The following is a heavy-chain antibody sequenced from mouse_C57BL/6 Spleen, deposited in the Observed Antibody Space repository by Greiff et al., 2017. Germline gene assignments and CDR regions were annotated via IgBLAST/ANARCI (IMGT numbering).Heavy chain of an antibody. Sequence: EVQLQQSGPGLVKPSQSLSLTCSVTGYSITSGYYWNWIRQFPGNKLEWMGYIRYDGSNNYNPSLKNRISITRDTSKNQFFLKLNSVTTEDTATYYCARDGYLPFAYWGQGTLGTVSA. J-gene: IGHJ3*01. CDR1: GYSITSGYY. CDR2: IRYDGSN. D-gene: IGHD2-2*01. CDR3: ARDGYLPFAY. V-gene: IGHV3-6*01.